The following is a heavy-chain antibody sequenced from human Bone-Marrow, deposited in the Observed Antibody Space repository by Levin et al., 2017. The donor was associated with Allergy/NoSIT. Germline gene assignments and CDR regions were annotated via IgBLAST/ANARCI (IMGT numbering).Heavy chain of an antibody. Sequence: SCAASGFTFSFYAMHWVRQAPGKGLEWVALISPDSSDVYYADSVKGRFTISRDNSKNTLYLQMNSLRAEDTAVYYCAKDYQGYINFWGQGSLVTVSS. CDR3: AKDYQGYINF. J-gene: IGHJ4*02. CDR1: GFTFSFYA. CDR2: ISPDSSDV. V-gene: IGHV3-30*18. D-gene: IGHD3-16*02.